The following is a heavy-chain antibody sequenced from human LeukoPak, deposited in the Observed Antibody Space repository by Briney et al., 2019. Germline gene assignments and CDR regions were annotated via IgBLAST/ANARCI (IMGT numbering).Heavy chain of an antibody. CDR2: IYTSGST. CDR1: GGSISSGSYY. CDR3: ARDWLGYSYGTFDI. D-gene: IGHD5-18*01. Sequence: SETLSLTCTVSGGSISSGSYYWSWIRQPAGKGLEWIGRIYTSGSTNYNPSLKSRVTISVDTSKNQFSLKLSSVTAADTAVYYCARDWLGYSYGTFDIWGQVTMVTVSS. J-gene: IGHJ3*02. V-gene: IGHV4-61*02.